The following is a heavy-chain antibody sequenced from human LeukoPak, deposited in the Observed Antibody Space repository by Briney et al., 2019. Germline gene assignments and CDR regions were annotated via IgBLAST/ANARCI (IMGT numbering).Heavy chain of an antibody. CDR1: GFTFDDYG. CDR2: INWNGGST. J-gene: IGHJ4*02. V-gene: IGHV3-20*04. D-gene: IGHD3-10*01. Sequence: AGGSLRLSCAASGFTFDDYGMSWVCQAPGKGLEWVSGINWNGGSTGYADSVKGRFTISRDNAKNSLYLQMNSLRAEDTALYYCARVDEYYYGSGSHFDYWGQGTLVTVSS. CDR3: ARVDEYYYGSGSHFDY.